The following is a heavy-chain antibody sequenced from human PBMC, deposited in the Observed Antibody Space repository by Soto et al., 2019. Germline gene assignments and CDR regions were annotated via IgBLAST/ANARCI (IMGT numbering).Heavy chain of an antibody. CDR1: GGSISSSSNS. D-gene: IGHD5-18*01. J-gene: IGHJ4*02. V-gene: IGHV4-39*01. Sequence: SETLSLTCNVPGGSISSSSNSWGWLRQPPGKGLEWVGSIYYTERTFYNTSLKSRVTISVDTSKNQFSLRLSSVTAADTAVYYCARARGFSYGLDYWGPGTLVT. CDR3: ARARGFSYGLDY. CDR2: IYYTERT.